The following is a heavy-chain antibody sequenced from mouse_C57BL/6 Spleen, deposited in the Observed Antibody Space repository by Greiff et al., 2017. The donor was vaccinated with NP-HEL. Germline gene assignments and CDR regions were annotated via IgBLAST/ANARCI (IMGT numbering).Heavy chain of an antibody. V-gene: IGHV3-8*01. CDR1: GYSITSAY. D-gene: IGHD1-1*01. J-gene: IGHJ1*03. CDR2: ISYSGST. Sequence: EVKLVESGPGLAKPSQTLSLTCSVTGYSITSAYWNWIRKFPGNKLEYMGYISYSGSTYYNPSLKSRISITRDTSKNQYYLQLNSVTTEDTATYYCARFGITTVAYWYFDVWGTGTTVTVSS. CDR3: ARFGITTVAYWYFDV.